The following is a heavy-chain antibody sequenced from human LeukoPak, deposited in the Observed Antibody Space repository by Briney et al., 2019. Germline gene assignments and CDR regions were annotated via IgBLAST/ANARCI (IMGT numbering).Heavy chain of an antibody. V-gene: IGHV4-39*01. D-gene: IGHD1-1*01. Sequence: SETLPLTCTVSGGSISSSSYYWGWIRQPPGKGLEWIGSIYYSGSTYYNPSLKSRVTISVDTSKNQFSLKLSSVTAADTAVYYCARQGTTGTTVDYWGQGTLVTVSS. CDR2: IYYSGST. CDR1: GGSISSSSYY. CDR3: ARQGTTGTTVDY. J-gene: IGHJ4*02.